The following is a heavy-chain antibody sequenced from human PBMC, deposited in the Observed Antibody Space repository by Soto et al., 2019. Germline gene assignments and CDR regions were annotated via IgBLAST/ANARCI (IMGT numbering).Heavy chain of an antibody. J-gene: IGHJ6*02. CDR1: GYTFTGYG. CDR3: AKNGQPPYYYYGLDV. Sequence: ASVKVSCKASGYTFTGYGISWVRQAPGQGLEWMGWISAYNGNTNYAQKFQGRVSMTIDTSTTTAYMELRSLTSDDTAVYYCAKNGQPPYYYYGLDVWGQGTKVTVSS. D-gene: IGHD2-8*01. CDR2: ISAYNGNT. V-gene: IGHV1-18*01.